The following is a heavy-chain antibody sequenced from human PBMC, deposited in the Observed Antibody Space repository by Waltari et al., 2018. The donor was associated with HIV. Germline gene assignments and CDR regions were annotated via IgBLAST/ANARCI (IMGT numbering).Heavy chain of an antibody. J-gene: IGHJ6*02. V-gene: IGHV3-74*01. CDR1: GLFFGRHW. D-gene: IGHD2-8*01. Sequence: VESGGIPVQPGGSLRLSCKASGLFFGRHWMHGARQSPGKGLFWVSRIDGDGRVKVYVDTVKGRFTISRDNSRNTLSLEMKSLRVEDSGIYHCVKDVTVTHYGVYYAGLDVWGQGTTVTV. CDR3: VKDVTVTHYGVYYAGLDV. CDR2: IDGDGRVK.